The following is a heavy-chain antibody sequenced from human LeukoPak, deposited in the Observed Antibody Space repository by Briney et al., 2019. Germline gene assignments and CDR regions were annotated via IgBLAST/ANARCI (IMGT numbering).Heavy chain of an antibody. V-gene: IGHV3-20*04. D-gene: IGHD2-15*01. J-gene: IGHJ6*03. CDR2: ITWNGGST. CDR3: ARGGGSIRHSYYYYVDV. CDR1: GFTFSSYE. Sequence: GGSLRLSCAASGFTFSSYEMNWVRQAPGQGPEWVSGITWNGGSTDYAASVKGRFTISRDNAKNSLYLRMNSLRDEDTALYYCARGGGSIRHSYYYYVDVWGKGTSVTVSS.